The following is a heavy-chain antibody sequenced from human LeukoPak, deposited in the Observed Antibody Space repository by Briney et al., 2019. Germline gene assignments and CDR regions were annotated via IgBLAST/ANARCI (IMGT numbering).Heavy chain of an antibody. V-gene: IGHV4-59*08. Sequence: SETLSLTCTVSGGSISNYYWSWIRQPPGKGLEWIGYIFYSGSTNYNPSLKSRATISVDTSKNQFSLKLSSVTAADTAVYYCATYDSTGRFDYWGQGTLVTVSS. D-gene: IGHD3-22*01. CDR3: ATYDSTGRFDY. J-gene: IGHJ4*02. CDR2: IFYSGST. CDR1: GGSISNYY.